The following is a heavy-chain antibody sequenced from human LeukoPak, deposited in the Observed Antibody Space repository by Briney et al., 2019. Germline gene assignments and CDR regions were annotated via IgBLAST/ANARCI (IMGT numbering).Heavy chain of an antibody. CDR1: GFTFSSYS. Sequence: GGSLRLSCAASGFTFSSYSMNWVRQAPGKGLEWVAHIKEDGSEKRYVDSVKGRFTISRDSASLYLQMNSLRAEDTAVYYCARAPRGGYSGSYLDYWGQGTLVTVSS. CDR3: ARAPRGGYSGSYLDY. V-gene: IGHV3-7*01. CDR2: IKEDGSEK. D-gene: IGHD1-26*01. J-gene: IGHJ4*02.